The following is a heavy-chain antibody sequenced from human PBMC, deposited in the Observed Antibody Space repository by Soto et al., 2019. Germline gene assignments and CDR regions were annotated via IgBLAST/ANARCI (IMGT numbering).Heavy chain of an antibody. CDR2: IYYSDST. D-gene: IGHD3-3*01. CDR3: ARFKLRFLAFDY. Sequence: PSETLSLTCTVSGGSISSSSYYWGWIRQPPGKGLEWIGNIYYSDSTYYNPSLKSRVTISVDTSKNQFSLKLSSVTAADTAVYYCARFKLRFLAFDYWGQGTRVNVSS. J-gene: IGHJ4*02. V-gene: IGHV4-39*01. CDR1: GGSISSSSYY.